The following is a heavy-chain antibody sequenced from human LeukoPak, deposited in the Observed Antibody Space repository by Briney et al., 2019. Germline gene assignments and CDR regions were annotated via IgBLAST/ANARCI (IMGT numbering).Heavy chain of an antibody. Sequence: GGSLRLSCAASGFTFSSYEMNWVRQAPGKGLEWVSYISSSGSTIYYADSVKGRFTISRDNAKNSLYLQMNSLRAEDTAVYYCARGFGLRYFDWLSNPYYFDYWGQGTLVTVSS. CDR1: GFTFSSYE. CDR2: ISSSGSTI. J-gene: IGHJ4*02. D-gene: IGHD3-9*01. V-gene: IGHV3-48*03. CDR3: ARGFGLRYFDWLSNPYYFDY.